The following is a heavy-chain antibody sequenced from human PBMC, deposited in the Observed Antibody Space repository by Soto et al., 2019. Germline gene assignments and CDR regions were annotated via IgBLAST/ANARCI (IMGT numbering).Heavy chain of an antibody. V-gene: IGHV3-15*07. Sequence: GGSLRLSCAASGFTFSNAWMNWVRQAPGKGLEWVGRIKSKTDGGRTDYAAPVKGRFTISIDNSKHTLYLQMNSLKTEDTAVYYCTTGPPENVLLWFGELLPTRFDYWGQGTLVTVSS. CDR2: IKSKTDGGRT. CDR3: TTGPPENVLLWFGELLPTRFDY. J-gene: IGHJ4*02. CDR1: GFTFSNAW. D-gene: IGHD3-10*01.